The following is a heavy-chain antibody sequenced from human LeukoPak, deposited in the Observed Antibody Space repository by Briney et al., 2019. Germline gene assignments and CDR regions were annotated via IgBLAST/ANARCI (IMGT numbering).Heavy chain of an antibody. CDR1: GYTFTGYY. D-gene: IGHD6-6*01. CDR3: ARVRRPEYSSSSYYYYMDV. J-gene: IGHJ6*03. CDR2: INSNSGGT. V-gene: IGHV1-2*02. Sequence: ASVKVSCKASGYTFTGYYMHWVRQAPGQGLEWMGWINSNSGGTNYAQKFQGRVTMTRGTSTTTAYMELNRLRSDDTAVYYCARVRRPEYSSSSYYYYMDVWGKGTTVTVSS.